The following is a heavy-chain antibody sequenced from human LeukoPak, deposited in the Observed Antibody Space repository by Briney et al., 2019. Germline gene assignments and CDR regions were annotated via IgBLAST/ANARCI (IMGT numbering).Heavy chain of an antibody. CDR2: SSSNGKSI. Sequence: GGSLRLSCAASGFTFSSYEMNWVRQAPGKGLEWVSYSSSNGKSIYHADSVKGRFTTSRDNAKNSLYLQMNSLRAEDTAVYYCARRAILTGHTDVFDIWGQGTEVTVSS. D-gene: IGHD3-9*01. CDR1: GFTFSSYE. J-gene: IGHJ3*02. CDR3: ARRAILTGHTDVFDI. V-gene: IGHV3-48*03.